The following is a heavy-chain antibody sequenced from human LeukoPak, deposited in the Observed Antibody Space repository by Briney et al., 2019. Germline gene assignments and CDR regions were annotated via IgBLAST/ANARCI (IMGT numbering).Heavy chain of an antibody. V-gene: IGHV1-69*13. CDR2: IIPIFGTA. D-gene: IGHD1-26*01. CDR1: GGTFSSYA. J-gene: IGHJ4*02. Sequence: GASVKVSRKASGGTFSSYAISWVRQAPGQGLEWMGGIIPIFGTANYAQKFQGRVTITADESTSTAYMELSSLRSEDTAVYYCARDRRVGATGFDYWGQGTLVTVSS. CDR3: ARDRRVGATGFDY.